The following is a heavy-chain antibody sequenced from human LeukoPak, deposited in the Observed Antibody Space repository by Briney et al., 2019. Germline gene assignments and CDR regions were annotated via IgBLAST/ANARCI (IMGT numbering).Heavy chain of an antibody. CDR1: GGSFSDYY. J-gene: IGHJ6*02. Sequence: SETLSLTCAVYGGSFSDYYWSWIRQPPGKGLEWIGQINHSGSTNYNPSLKSRVTISVDTSKNQFSLKLSSVTAADTAVYYCARGRSRYCSGTSCLRGVDVWGQGTTVTVSS. V-gene: IGHV4-34*01. D-gene: IGHD2-2*01. CDR2: INHSGST. CDR3: ARGRSRYCSGTSCLRGVDV.